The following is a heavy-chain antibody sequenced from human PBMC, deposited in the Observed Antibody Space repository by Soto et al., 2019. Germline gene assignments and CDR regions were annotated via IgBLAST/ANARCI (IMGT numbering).Heavy chain of an antibody. CDR1: GGTFSNYG. J-gene: IGHJ6*02. CDR3: ARGGSDYEGSGYYQGHV. V-gene: IGHV1-69*12. D-gene: IGHD3-22*01. CDR2: IVPIFGA. Sequence: QVQLVQSGAEVKKPGSSVKVSCKSSGGTFSNYGFSWVRQAPGQGLECMGVIVPIFGAEHPQKFQGRVTITADESTTTGVMERRGLRYEDTAVYYCARGGSDYEGSGYYQGHVWGQGTTVTVSS.